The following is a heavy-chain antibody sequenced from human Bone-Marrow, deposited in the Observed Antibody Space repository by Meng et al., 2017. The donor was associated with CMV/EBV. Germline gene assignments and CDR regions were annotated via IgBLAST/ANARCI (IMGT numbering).Heavy chain of an antibody. CDR3: ARDRYTAMVTWDYYYYYGMDV. CDR2: ISSSSSYI. D-gene: IGHD5-18*01. J-gene: IGHJ6*02. V-gene: IGHV3-21*01. Sequence: ETLSLTCAASGFTFSSYSMNWVRQAPGKGLEWVSSISSSSSYIYYADSVKGRFTISRDNAKNSLYLQMNSLRAEDTAVYYCARDRYTAMVTWDYYYYYGMDVWGQGTTVTVSS. CDR1: GFTFSSYS.